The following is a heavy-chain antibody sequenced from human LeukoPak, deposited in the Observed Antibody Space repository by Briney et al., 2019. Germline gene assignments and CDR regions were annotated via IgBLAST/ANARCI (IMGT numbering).Heavy chain of an antibody. V-gene: IGHV1-46*01. D-gene: IGHD3-10*01. CDR1: GYTFTSYY. CDR2: INPSGGST. Sequence: ASVKVSCKASGYTFTSYYMHWVRQAPGQGLEWMGIINPSGGSTSYAQKFQGRVTITADESTSTAYMELSSLRSEDTAVYYCAKVSGSGSYYKDYWGQGTLVTVSS. CDR3: AKVSGSGSYYKDY. J-gene: IGHJ4*02.